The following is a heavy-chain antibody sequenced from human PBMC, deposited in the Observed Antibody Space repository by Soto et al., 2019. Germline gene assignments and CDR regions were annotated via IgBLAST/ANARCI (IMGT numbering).Heavy chain of an antibody. CDR2: MNPNSGNT. Sequence: ASVKVSCKASGYTFTSYDINWVRQATGQGLEWMGWMNPNSGNTGYAQKFQGRVTMTRNTSISTAYMELSSLRSEDTAVYYCARVRWGYDILTGYSHGAFDIWGQGTMVTVSS. D-gene: IGHD3-9*01. J-gene: IGHJ3*02. CDR1: GYTFTSYD. V-gene: IGHV1-8*01. CDR3: ARVRWGYDILTGYSHGAFDI.